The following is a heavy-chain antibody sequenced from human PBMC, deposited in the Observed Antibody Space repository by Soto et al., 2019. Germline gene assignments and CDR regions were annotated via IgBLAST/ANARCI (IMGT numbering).Heavy chain of an antibody. J-gene: IGHJ4*02. D-gene: IGHD6-19*01. V-gene: IGHV4-39*01. CDR1: GGSISSSSYY. CDR2: IYYSGST. CDR3: VMGIAVAGTEFDY. Sequence: SETLSLTCTVSGGSISSSSYYWGWIRQPPGKGLEWIGSIYYSGSTYYNPSLKSRVTISVDTSKNQFSLKLSSVTAADTAVYYCVMGIAVAGTEFDYWGQGTLVTVSS.